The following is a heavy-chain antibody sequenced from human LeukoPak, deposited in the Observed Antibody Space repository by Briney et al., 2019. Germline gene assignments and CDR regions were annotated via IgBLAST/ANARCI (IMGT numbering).Heavy chain of an antibody. Sequence: VASVKVSCKASGYTFTSYGISWVRQAPGQGLEWMGWISAYNGSTNYAQKLQGRVTMTTDTSTSTAYMELRSLRSDDTAVYYCARDYYDSSGYAEYFQHWGQGTLVTVSS. J-gene: IGHJ1*01. CDR3: ARDYYDSSGYAEYFQH. D-gene: IGHD3-22*01. CDR2: ISAYNGST. V-gene: IGHV1-18*01. CDR1: GYTFTSYG.